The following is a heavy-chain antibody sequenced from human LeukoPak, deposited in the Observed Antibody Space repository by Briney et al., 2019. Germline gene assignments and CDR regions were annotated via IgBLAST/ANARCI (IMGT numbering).Heavy chain of an antibody. V-gene: IGHV3-30*18. CDR2: ISYEGTNK. J-gene: IGHJ6*03. CDR1: GFTFSSYS. CDR3: SKGPRSSPLFYYMDV. D-gene: IGHD6-6*01. Sequence: PGGSLRLSCAASGFTFSSYSMNWVRQAPGKGLEWVAVISYEGTNKYYADSVKGRFTISRDNSKNTLYLQMNSLRVEDTAVYYCSKGPRSSPLFYYMDVWGNGTTVIVSS.